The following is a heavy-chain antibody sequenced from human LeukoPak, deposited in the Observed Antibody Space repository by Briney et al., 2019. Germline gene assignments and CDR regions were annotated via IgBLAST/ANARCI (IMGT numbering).Heavy chain of an antibody. J-gene: IGHJ4*02. CDR3: ARERQLVPHYFDY. D-gene: IGHD6-13*01. Sequence: PGGSLRLSCAASGFTFSSYSMNWVRQAPGKGLEWVSYISSSSSTIYYADSVKGRFTISRDNAKNSLYLQMNSLRAEDTAVYYCARERQLVPHYFDYWGQGTLVTVSS. CDR2: ISSSSSTI. V-gene: IGHV3-48*04. CDR1: GFTFSSYS.